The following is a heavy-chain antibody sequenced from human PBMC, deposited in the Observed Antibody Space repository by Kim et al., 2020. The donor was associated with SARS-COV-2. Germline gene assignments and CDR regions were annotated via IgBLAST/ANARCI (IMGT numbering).Heavy chain of an antibody. Sequence: GGSLRLSCAASGFTFSSYAMHWVRQAPGKGLEWVAVISYDGSNKYYADSVKGRFTISRDNSKNTLYLQMNSLRAEDTAVYYCARDGTWVTMIVVVISHFDYWGQGTLVTVSS. CDR1: GFTFSSYA. CDR2: ISYDGSNK. CDR3: ARDGTWVTMIVVVISHFDY. J-gene: IGHJ4*02. D-gene: IGHD3-22*01. V-gene: IGHV3-30-3*01.